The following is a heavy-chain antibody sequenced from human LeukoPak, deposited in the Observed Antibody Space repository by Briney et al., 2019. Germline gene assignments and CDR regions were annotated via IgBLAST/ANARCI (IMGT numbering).Heavy chain of an antibody. CDR3: VRGGLDGYTHFDY. D-gene: IGHD5-24*01. J-gene: IGHJ4*02. CDR1: GFTLSGNR. V-gene: IGHV3-74*01. CDR2: VNTDGSTA. Sequence: GGSLRLSCVASGFTLSGNRMHWVRQAPGKGLIWVSRVNTDGSTASYADSVKGRFTISRDNAKNTLYLQMNSQRVEDTAVYYCVRGGLDGYTHFDYWGQGTLLTVSS.